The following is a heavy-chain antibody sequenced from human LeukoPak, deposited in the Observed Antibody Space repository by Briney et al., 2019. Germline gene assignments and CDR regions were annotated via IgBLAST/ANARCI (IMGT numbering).Heavy chain of an antibody. J-gene: IGHJ4*02. CDR2: IYYSGST. CDR3: ARDKGYYYDSSGLGD. V-gene: IGHV4-39*07. D-gene: IGHD3-22*01. CDR1: GGSIRSSSNYY. Sequence: SETLSLTCTVSGGSIRSSSNYYWGWIRQPPGKGLECIGSIYYSGSTYYNPSLKSRVTISVDTSKNQFSLKLSSVTAADTAVYYCARDKGYYYDSSGLGDWGQGTLVTVSS.